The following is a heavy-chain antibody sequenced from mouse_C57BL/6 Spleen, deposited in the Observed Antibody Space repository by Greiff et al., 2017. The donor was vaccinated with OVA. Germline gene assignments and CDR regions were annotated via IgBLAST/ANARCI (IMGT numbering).Heavy chain of an antibody. V-gene: IGHV1-82*01. CDR2: IYPGDGDT. CDR1: GYAFSSSW. J-gene: IGHJ4*01. CDR3: ASLRTSAMDY. Sequence: VQLQQSGPELVKPGASVKISCQASGYAFSSSWMNWVKQRPGKGLEWIGRIYPGDGDTNYNGKFKGKATLTADKSSSTAYMQRSSLTSEDSAVYFCASLRTSAMDYWGQGTSVTVSS. D-gene: IGHD1-1*01.